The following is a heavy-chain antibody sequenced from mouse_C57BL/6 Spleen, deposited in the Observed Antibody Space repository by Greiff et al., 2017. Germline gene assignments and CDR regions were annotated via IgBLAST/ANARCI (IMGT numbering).Heavy chain of an antibody. J-gene: IGHJ4*01. D-gene: IGHD1-1*01. V-gene: IGHV1-72*01. CDR1: GYTFTSYW. Sequence: QVQLQQPGAELVKPGASVKLSCKASGYTFTSYWMHWVKQRPGRGLEWIGRIDPNSGGTKYNEKFKSKATLTVDKPSSTAYMQLSSLTSEDSAVYYCARDITTVVATKYYAMDYWGQGTSVTVSS. CDR2: IDPNSGGT. CDR3: ARDITTVVATKYYAMDY.